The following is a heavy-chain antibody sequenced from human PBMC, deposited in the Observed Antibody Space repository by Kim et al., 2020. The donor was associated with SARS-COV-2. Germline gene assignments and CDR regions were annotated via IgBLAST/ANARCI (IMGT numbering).Heavy chain of an antibody. J-gene: IGHJ4*02. V-gene: IGHV3-30*04. CDR2: ISYDGSNK. CDR1: GFTFSSYA. Sequence: GGSLRLSCAASGFTFSSYAMHWVRQAPGKGLEWVAVISYDGSNKYYADSVKGRFTISRDNSKNTLYLQMNSLIAEDTAVYYCARVMSYGRGTTFDYWGQGTLVTVSS. D-gene: IGHD3-10*02. CDR3: ARVMSYGRGTTFDY.